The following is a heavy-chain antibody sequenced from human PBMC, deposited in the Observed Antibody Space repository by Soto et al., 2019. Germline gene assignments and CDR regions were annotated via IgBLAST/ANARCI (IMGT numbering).Heavy chain of an antibody. D-gene: IGHD6-6*01. CDR2: IYHSGST. CDR3: ASRGTLEGGSSSSDFDY. J-gene: IGHJ4*02. CDR1: GGSISSSNW. V-gene: IGHV4-4*02. Sequence: SETLSLTCAVSGGSISSSNWWSWVRQPPGKGLEWIGEIYHSGSTNYNPSLKSRVTISVDKSKNQFSLKLSSVTAADTAVYYCASRGTLEGGSSSSDFDYWGQGTLVTVSS.